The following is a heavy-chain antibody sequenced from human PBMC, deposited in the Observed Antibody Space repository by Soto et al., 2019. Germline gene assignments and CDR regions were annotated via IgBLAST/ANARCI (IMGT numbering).Heavy chain of an antibody. V-gene: IGHV3-30-3*01. CDR3: SRESGGAIYFDY. J-gene: IGHJ4*02. CDR1: GFTFSSYA. D-gene: IGHD3-16*01. Sequence: QVQLVESGGGVVQPGRSLRLSCAASGFTFSSYAMHWVRQAPGKGLEWVAVISYDGSNKYYADYVKGRFTISRDNSKNTLYLQMSSLRAEDTAVYYCSRESGGAIYFDYWGQGTLVTVSS. CDR2: ISYDGSNK.